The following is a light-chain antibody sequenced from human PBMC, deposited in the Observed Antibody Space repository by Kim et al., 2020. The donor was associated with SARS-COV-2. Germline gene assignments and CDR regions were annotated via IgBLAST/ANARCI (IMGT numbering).Light chain of an antibody. CDR2: GAS. Sequence: SAPGERATLSCRASQSVSSHLAWYQQRPGQAPRLLIYGASNRATGIPDRFSGSGSGTDFTLTISRLEPEDFAVYYCQQYGSLPFTFGPGTKVDIK. V-gene: IGKV3-20*01. J-gene: IGKJ3*01. CDR3: QQYGSLPFT. CDR1: QSVSSH.